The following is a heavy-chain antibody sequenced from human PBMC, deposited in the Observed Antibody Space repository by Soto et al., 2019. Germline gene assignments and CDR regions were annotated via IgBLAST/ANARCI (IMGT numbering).Heavy chain of an antibody. CDR3: ARDPAGSTRPYYYGMDV. D-gene: IGHD2-2*01. V-gene: IGHV3-21*01. CDR2: ISSRNSFI. J-gene: IGHJ6*02. CDR1: GFTFNTYS. Sequence: VGSLRLSCAASGFTFNTYSMNWVRQAPGKGLEWVSFISSRNSFIYYADSVRGRFTISRDNAKDSVFLQMNSLRVEDTAVYYCARDPAGSTRPYYYGMDVWGQGTTVTV.